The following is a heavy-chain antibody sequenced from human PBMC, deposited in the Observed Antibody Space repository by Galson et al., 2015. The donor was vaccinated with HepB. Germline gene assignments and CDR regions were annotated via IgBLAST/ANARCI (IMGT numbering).Heavy chain of an antibody. J-gene: IGHJ4*02. V-gene: IGHV1-18*01. CDR3: ARGGRLGELSSFDY. CDR2: ISAYNGNT. Sequence: SVKVSCKASGYTFSNYGFSWVRQAPGQGLEWMGWISAYNGNTKYAQKFQGRATMTTDTPTNTAYMELRSLRSDDAAVYYCARGGRLGELSSFDYWGRGILATVSS. CDR1: GYTFSNYG. D-gene: IGHD3-16*02.